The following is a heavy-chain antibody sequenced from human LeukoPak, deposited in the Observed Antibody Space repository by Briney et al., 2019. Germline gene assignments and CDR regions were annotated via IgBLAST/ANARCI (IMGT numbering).Heavy chain of an antibody. CDR2: ISWNGGII. Sequence: GGSLRLSCAASGFTFDDYAMHWVRQAPGKGLEWVSGISWNGGIIGYADSVKGRFTISRDNSKNTLYLQMNSLRAEDTAVYYCAKRDGITMIVVVIKAFDIWGQGTMVTVSS. D-gene: IGHD3-22*01. J-gene: IGHJ3*02. CDR3: AKRDGITMIVVVIKAFDI. CDR1: GFTFDDYA. V-gene: IGHV3-9*01.